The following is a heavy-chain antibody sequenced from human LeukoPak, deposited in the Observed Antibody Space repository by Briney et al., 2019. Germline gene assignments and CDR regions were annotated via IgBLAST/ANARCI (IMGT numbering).Heavy chain of an antibody. CDR2: INWNGDST. J-gene: IGHJ4*02. D-gene: IGHD6-6*01. CDR3: ARSLSREYSSSPDFDY. Sequence: PGGSLRLSCAASGFTFDDYGMSWVRQAPGKGLEWVSGINWNGDSTNYADSVKGRFTVSRDNAKNSLYLQMSSLRVEDTALYYCARSLSREYSSSPDFDYWGQGTLVTVSS. V-gene: IGHV3-20*04. CDR1: GFTFDDYG.